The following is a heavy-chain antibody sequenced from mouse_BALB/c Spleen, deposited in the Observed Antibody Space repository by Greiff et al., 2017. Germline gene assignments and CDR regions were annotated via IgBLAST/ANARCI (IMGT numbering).Heavy chain of an antibody. CDR3: ARDPGGNYWYFDV. CDR2: ISYDGSN. CDR1: GYSITSGYY. D-gene: IGHD1-1*02. Sequence: EVQLQESGPGLVKPSQSLSLTCSVTGYSITSGYYWNWIRQFPGNKLEWMGYISYDGSNNYNPSLKNRISITRDTSKNQFFLKLNSVTTEDTATYYCARDPGGNYWYFDVWGAGTTVTVSS. J-gene: IGHJ1*01. V-gene: IGHV3-6*02.